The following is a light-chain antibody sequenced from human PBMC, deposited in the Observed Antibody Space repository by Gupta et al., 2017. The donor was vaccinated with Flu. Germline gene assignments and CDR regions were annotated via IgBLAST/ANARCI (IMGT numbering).Light chain of an antibody. J-gene: IGLJ2*01. CDR3: ASWEDSLSGQVV. CDR1: SSSIGSNT. Sequence: QSGLTQPPSASGTPGQRVSISCSGSSSSIGSNTVNWYQHLPGTAPKLLIYVNNQRPSGGPDRFSGSKSGTSASLAISGLQAEDEADYYCASWEDSLSGQVVFGGGTKLTVL. CDR2: VNN. V-gene: IGLV1-44*01.